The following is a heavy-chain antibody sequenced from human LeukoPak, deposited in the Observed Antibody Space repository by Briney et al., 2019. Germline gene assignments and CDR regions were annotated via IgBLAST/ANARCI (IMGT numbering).Heavy chain of an antibody. Sequence: GGSLRLSCAASEFTVSGDYMTWVRQAPGKGLEWVSVIYSGGSTYYADSVKGRFTISRDNSKNTLYLQMNSLRAEDTAVYYCARAQSGDPIFGVVRPEYYFDYWGQGTLVTVSS. D-gene: IGHD3-3*01. CDR2: IYSGGST. CDR3: ARAQSGDPIFGVVRPEYYFDY. CDR1: EFTVSGDY. V-gene: IGHV3-66*02. J-gene: IGHJ4*02.